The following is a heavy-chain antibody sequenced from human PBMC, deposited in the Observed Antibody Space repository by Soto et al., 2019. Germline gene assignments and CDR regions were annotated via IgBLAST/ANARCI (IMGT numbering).Heavy chain of an antibody. CDR3: AKTDYGSGTFDS. Sequence: DVQLVQSGAEVKKPGESLRISCKGSGYDLSAYLINWVRQMPGKGLEWMGTIYPGDSDVRYRPSFQGQVTISVDKSISIAYLQWSSLKAADTAIYYCAKTDYGSGTFDSWGQGTLVTVSS. D-gene: IGHD3-10*01. CDR1: GYDLSAYL. V-gene: IGHV5-51*03. CDR2: IYPGDSDV. J-gene: IGHJ4*02.